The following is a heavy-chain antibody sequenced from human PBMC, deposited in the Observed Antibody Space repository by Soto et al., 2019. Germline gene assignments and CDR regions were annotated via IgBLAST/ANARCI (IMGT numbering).Heavy chain of an antibody. D-gene: IGHD4-17*01. V-gene: IGHV4-31*03. CDR1: GGSISSGGYY. CDR3: AATLTDRPYYFDY. CDR2: IYYSGST. J-gene: IGHJ4*02. Sequence: QVQLQESGPGLVKPSQTLSLTCTVSGGSISSGGYYWSWIRQHPGKGLEWIGYIYYSGSTYYNPSLKSRITLSVATSKNQFSLKLSSVTAADTAVYYCAATLTDRPYYFDYWGQGTLVTVSS.